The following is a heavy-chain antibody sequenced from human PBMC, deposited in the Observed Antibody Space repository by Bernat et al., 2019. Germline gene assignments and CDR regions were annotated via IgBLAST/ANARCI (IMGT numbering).Heavy chain of an antibody. J-gene: IGHJ2*01. CDR1: GFTLSIYE. Sequence: EVQLVESGGGLVQPGGSLRLSCTASGFTLSIYEMNWVRQAPGKGLEWVSYISSSDNTVCYADSVKGQFTISRDNAKNSLYLQMNSLRVEDTAVYSCARGPGKNWYFDLWGRGTLVAVSS. CDR3: ARGPGKNWYFDL. CDR2: ISSSDNTV. V-gene: IGHV3-48*03. D-gene: IGHD1-26*01.